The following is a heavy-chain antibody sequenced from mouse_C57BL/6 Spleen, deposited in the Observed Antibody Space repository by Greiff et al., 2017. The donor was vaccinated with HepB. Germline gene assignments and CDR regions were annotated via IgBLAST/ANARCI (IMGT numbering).Heavy chain of an antibody. CDR1: GFTFSSYA. D-gene: IGHD2-4*01. J-gene: IGHJ3*01. V-gene: IGHV5-4*01. CDR3: AREADDYDWFAY. CDR2: ISDGGSYT. Sequence: EVKVEESGGGLVKPGGSLKLSCAASGFTFSSYAMSWVRQTPEKRLEWVATISDGGSYTYYPDNVKGRFTISRDNAKNNLYLQMSHLKSEDTAMYYCAREADDYDWFAYWGQGTLVTVSA.